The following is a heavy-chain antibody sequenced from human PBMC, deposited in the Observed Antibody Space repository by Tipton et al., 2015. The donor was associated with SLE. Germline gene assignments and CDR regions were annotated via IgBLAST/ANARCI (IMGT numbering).Heavy chain of an antibody. CDR2: IRSKAYGGTT. CDR3: TREPEYYYDSIEDY. V-gene: IGHV3-49*04. J-gene: IGHJ4*02. Sequence: QLVQSGGGVVQPGRSLRLSCAASGFTFSSYGMHWVRQAPGKGLEWVGFIRSKAYGGTTEYAASVKGRFTISRDDSKSIAYLQMNSLKTEDTAVYYCTREPEYYYDSIEDYWGQGTLVTVSS. CDR1: GFTFSSYG. D-gene: IGHD3-22*01.